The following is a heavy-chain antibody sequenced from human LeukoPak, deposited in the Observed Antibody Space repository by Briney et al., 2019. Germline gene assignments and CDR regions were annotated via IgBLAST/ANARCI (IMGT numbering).Heavy chain of an antibody. CDR3: AKNHFAGYDSSGYYYPVDY. D-gene: IGHD3-22*01. Sequence: GGSLRLSCAASGFTFSSYAMSWVRQAPGKGLEWVSAISGSGGSTYYADSVKGRFTISRDNSKNTLYLQMNSLRAEDTAVYYCAKNHFAGYDSSGYYYPVDYWGQGTLVNVSS. V-gene: IGHV3-23*01. CDR1: GFTFSSYA. J-gene: IGHJ4*02. CDR2: ISGSGGST.